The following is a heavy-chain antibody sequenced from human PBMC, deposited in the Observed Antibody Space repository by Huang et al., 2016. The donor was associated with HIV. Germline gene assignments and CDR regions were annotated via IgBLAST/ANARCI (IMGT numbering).Heavy chain of an antibody. V-gene: IGHV4-39*01. CDR2: IYYKGST. CDR3: ARHREGPVAYYSGWGSHLNYMDV. Sequence: QLLLQESGPGLVKPSEALALTCAVSGGSIRSSDYHWGWIRQPPGKGLEGIGSIYYKGSTHYSPSLNRRVTIAVDTSKNLFFLNLTSMTAADTAVYYCARHREGPVAYYSGWGSHLNYMDVWGRGRTVVVSS. D-gene: IGHD3-10*01. J-gene: IGHJ6*03. CDR1: GGSIRSSDYH.